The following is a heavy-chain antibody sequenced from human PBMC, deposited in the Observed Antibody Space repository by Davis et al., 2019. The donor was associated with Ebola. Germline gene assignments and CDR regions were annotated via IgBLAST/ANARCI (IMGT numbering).Heavy chain of an antibody. CDR2: SYPSNGNT. V-gene: IGHV1-18*01. CDR3: VKDFWSDNPGY. CDR1: GYTFTSYG. Sequence: ASVKVSCKASGYTFTSYGITWVRQAPGHGLEWMGWSYPSNGNTHYAQKLQGRVTMTTDTSTSTAYMELRSLRNDDTAMYYCVKDFWSDNPGYWGQGTLVTVSS. J-gene: IGHJ4*02. D-gene: IGHD3-3*01.